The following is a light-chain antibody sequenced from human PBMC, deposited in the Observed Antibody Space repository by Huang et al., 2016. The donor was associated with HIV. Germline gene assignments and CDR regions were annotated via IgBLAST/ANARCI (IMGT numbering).Light chain of an antibody. CDR3: QQRNSWPPIT. Sequence: EIVLTQSPATLSLSPGERATLSCRASQSVVNLAWYQPKPGQAPRLLIYDASNRASGIPARFSGSGSGTDFTLTLNILQPEDSAVYYCQQRNSWPPITFGQGTRLEIK. CDR1: QSVVN. V-gene: IGKV3-11*01. CDR2: DAS. J-gene: IGKJ5*01.